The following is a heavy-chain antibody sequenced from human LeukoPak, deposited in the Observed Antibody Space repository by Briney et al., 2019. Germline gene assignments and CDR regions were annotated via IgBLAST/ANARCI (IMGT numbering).Heavy chain of an antibody. CDR3: TRGGYSYGAFGMDV. V-gene: IGHV1-69*04. D-gene: IGHD5-18*01. J-gene: IGHJ6*02. CDR1: GGTFSSYA. CDR2: IIPILGIA. Sequence: GSSVKVSCKASGGTFSSYAISWVRQAPGQGLEWMGRIIPILGIANYAQKFQGRVTITADKSTSTAYMELSSLRSEDTAVYYCTRGGYSYGAFGMDVWGQGTTVTVSS.